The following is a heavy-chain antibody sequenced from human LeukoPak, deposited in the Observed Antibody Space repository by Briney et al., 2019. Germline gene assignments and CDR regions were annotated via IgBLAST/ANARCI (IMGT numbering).Heavy chain of an antibody. V-gene: IGHV3-30*04. J-gene: IGHJ3*02. CDR1: GFTLKIYP. Sequence: GGSLRLSCAASGFTLKIYPMHWVRQAPGKGLEWLSVIPHDGSDKNNADSVKGRVIISRDNSKNTVYLQLNSLRPEDTAMYYCAREGVQTTVDAFDIWGLGTMVIVSS. D-gene: IGHD4-17*01. CDR3: AREGVQTTVDAFDI. CDR2: IPHDGSDK.